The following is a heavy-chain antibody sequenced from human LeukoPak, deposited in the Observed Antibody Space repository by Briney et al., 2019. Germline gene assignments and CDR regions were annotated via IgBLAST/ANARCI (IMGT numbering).Heavy chain of an antibody. V-gene: IGHV3-23*01. CDR2: IFDSGAPT. D-gene: IGHD3-16*01. CDR3: TKAVGGGRDAYDI. J-gene: IGHJ3*02. CDR1: GFTFSDYY. Sequence: PGGSLRLSCAASGFTFSDYYMNWVHQAPGKGLEWVSSIFDSGAPTQYADFVKGRFTISRDNSKNTVYVQMESLRVEDTAIYYCTKAVGGGRDAYDIWGQGTMVTVSS.